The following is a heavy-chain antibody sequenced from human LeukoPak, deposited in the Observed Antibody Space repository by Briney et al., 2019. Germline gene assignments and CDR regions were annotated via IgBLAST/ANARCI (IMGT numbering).Heavy chain of an antibody. J-gene: IGHJ4*02. CDR1: GFTFSSYA. D-gene: IGHD3-10*01. Sequence: PGGSLRLSCAASGFTFSSYAMSWVRQALGKGLEWVSAISGSGGSTYYADSVKGRFTISRDHSKNTLYLQMNSLRAEDTAIYYCAKDRDYYGSGSYIVWGQGTLVTVSS. CDR2: ISGSGGST. V-gene: IGHV3-23*01. CDR3: AKDRDYYGSGSYIV.